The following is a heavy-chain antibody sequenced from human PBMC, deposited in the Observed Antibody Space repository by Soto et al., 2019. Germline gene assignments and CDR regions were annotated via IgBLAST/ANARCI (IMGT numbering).Heavy chain of an antibody. CDR3: ARAYMVDCSSTSCPFDY. D-gene: IGHD2-2*01. CDR1: GFTFSSHA. Sequence: GGSLRLSCAASGFTFSSHAMGWLRQAPGAGPEWVAFVDGSGSDTSYADSVKGRFTISRDNSKNSLYLQMNSLRAEDTAVYYCARAYMVDCSSTSCPFDYWGQGTLVTVSS. CDR2: VDGSGSDT. J-gene: IGHJ4*02. V-gene: IGHV3-21*04.